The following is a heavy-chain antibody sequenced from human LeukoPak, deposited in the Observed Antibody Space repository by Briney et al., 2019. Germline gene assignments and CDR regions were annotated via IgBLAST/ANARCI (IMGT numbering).Heavy chain of an antibody. Sequence: SETLSLTCTVSGGSISSYYWSWIRQPAGKGLEWIGRIYTSGSTNYNPSLKSRVTMSVDTSKNQFSLKLSSVTAADTAVYYCARGMGPTLGIATEERQPQRFDYWGQGTLVTVSS. J-gene: IGHJ4*02. V-gene: IGHV4-4*07. CDR3: ARGMGPTLGIATEERQPQRFDY. D-gene: IGHD1-26*01. CDR1: GGSISSYY. CDR2: IYTSGST.